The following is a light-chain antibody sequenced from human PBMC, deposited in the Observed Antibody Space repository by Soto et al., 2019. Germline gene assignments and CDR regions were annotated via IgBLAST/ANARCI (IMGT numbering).Light chain of an antibody. CDR3: QQYESYWT. Sequence: DIPMTKFPSTCSAPVGARVSILGRAGQSIGAFLAWNHQKPGKTPKLLIFRASILEGGVPSRSSASGSGTEFTLTISSLQHDDFATYYCQQYESYWTFGQGTKVDMK. CDR2: RAS. V-gene: IGKV1-5*03. J-gene: IGKJ1*01. CDR1: QSIGAF.